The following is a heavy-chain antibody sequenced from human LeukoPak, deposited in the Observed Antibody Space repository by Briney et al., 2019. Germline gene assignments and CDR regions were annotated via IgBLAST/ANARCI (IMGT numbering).Heavy chain of an antibody. D-gene: IGHD6-6*01. CDR2: INHSGST. J-gene: IGHJ4*02. CDR1: GGSFSGYY. V-gene: IGHV4-34*01. CDR3: ARGRKSAARPLLDY. Sequence: PSETLSLTCAVYGGSFSGYYWSWIRQPPGKGLEWIGEINHSGSTNYNPSLKSRVTISVDTSKNQFSLKPSSVTAADTAVYYCARGRKSAARPLLDYWGQGTLVTVSS.